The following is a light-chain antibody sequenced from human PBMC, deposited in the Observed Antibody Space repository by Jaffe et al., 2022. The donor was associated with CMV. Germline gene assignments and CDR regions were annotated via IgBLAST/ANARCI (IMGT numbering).Light chain of an antibody. V-gene: IGKV1-39*01. CDR2: GAS. J-gene: IGKJ4*01. CDR3: QQGYTTPT. CDR1: QSINRH. Sequence: DIQMTQSPSSLSASEGDRVTITCRASQSINRHLNWYRHKPGKAPNLLIYGASNLQTGVPSRFSGRGSGTEFTLTINSLQAEDFGTYYCQQGYTTPTFGAGTKVEIK.